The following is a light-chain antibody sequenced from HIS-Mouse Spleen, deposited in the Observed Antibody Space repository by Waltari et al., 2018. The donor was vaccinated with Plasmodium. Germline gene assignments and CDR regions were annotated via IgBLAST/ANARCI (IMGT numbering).Light chain of an antibody. CDR3: YSTDSSGNHRV. Sequence: SYELTQPPSVSVSPGQTARITCSGDALPTKYAYWYQQKSGQGPVLVIYEDSKRPSWIPERVSGASSGTMATLTISGAQVEDEADYYCYSTDSSGNHRVFGGGTKLTVL. J-gene: IGLJ3*02. CDR1: ALPTKY. V-gene: IGLV3-10*01. CDR2: EDS.